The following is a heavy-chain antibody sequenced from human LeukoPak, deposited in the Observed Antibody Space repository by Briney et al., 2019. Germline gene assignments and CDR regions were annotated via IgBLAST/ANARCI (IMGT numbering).Heavy chain of an antibody. Sequence: SQTLSLTCTVSGGSISSGGYYWSWIRQPPGKGLEWIGYIYHSGSTYYNPSLKSRVTISVDRSKNQFSLKLSSVTAADTAVYYCARDFHRYYYMDVWGKGTTVTVSS. V-gene: IGHV4-30-2*01. CDR1: GGSISSGGYY. CDR3: ARDFHRYYYMDV. J-gene: IGHJ6*03. CDR2: IYHSGST.